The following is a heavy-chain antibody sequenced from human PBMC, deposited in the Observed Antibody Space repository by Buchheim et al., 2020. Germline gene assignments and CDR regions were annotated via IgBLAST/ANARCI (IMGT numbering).Heavy chain of an antibody. D-gene: IGHD5-12*01. V-gene: IGHV4-30-4*01. J-gene: IGHJ6*02. Sequence: QVQLQESGPGLVKPSQTLSLTCTVSGDSIKRGDYYWSWIRQPPGKGLQWIGYIYDSGTTYYNPSLKSRVTISVDTTKNQFSLKLSSVTAADTAVYYCARVMSGYDFGGSYYYYYGMDVWGQGTT. CDR3: ARVMSGYDFGGSYYYYYGMDV. CDR1: GDSIKRGDYY. CDR2: IYDSGTT.